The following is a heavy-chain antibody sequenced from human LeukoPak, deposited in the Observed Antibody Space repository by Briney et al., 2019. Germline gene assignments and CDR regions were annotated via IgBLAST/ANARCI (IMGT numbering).Heavy chain of an antibody. CDR2: IYYSGST. Sequence: PSETLSLTCTVSGGSISSGGYYWSWIRKHPGKGLEWIGYIYYSGSTYYNPSLKSRVTISVDTPKNQFSLKLSSVTAADTAVYYCARDSPPWIAAAGTDYYYGMDVWGKGTTVTVSS. V-gene: IGHV4-31*03. CDR3: ARDSPPWIAAAGTDYYYGMDV. J-gene: IGHJ6*04. CDR1: GGSISSGGYY. D-gene: IGHD6-13*01.